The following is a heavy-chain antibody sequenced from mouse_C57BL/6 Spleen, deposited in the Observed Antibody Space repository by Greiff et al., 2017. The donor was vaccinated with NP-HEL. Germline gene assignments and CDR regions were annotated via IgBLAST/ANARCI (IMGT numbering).Heavy chain of an antibody. CDR1: GYTFTSYG. D-gene: IGHD3-2*02. CDR3: AREDSSGYDDY. Sequence: VKLMESGAELARPGASVKLSCKASGYTFTSYGISWVKQRTGQGLEWIGEIYPRSGNTYYNEKFKGKATLTADKSSSTAYMELRSLTSEDSAVYFCAREDSSGYDDYWGQGTTLTVSS. V-gene: IGHV1-81*01. J-gene: IGHJ2*01. CDR2: IYPRSGNT.